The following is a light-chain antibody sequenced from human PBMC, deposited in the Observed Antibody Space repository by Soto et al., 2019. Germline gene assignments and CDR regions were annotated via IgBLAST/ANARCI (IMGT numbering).Light chain of an antibody. J-gene: IGKJ1*01. CDR2: AAS. V-gene: IGKV1-9*01. CDR1: QGISSY. Sequence: DIQLTQSPSFLSASVGDRVTITCRASQGISSYLAWYQQKPGKAPKVLIYAASTLQSGVPSRFSGSGSGTEFTHTISSLQPEDFATYYCQQLNSYPWTFGQGTKVEIK. CDR3: QQLNSYPWT.